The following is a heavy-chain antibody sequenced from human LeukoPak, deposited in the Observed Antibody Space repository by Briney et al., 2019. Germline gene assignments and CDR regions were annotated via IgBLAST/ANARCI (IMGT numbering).Heavy chain of an antibody. V-gene: IGHV3-7*01. D-gene: IGHD3-10*01. CDR2: INQDGTEK. Sequence: GGSLRLSCAASGFTFTTYWMTWVRQAPGKGLEWVANINQDGTEKYYVDSVKGRFTISRDNARNSLYLQMNSLRVEDTAVYYCAKVAKYYYGSETYYFFEHWGQGTPVTASS. J-gene: IGHJ4*02. CDR1: GFTFTTYW. CDR3: AKVAKYYYGSETYYFFEH.